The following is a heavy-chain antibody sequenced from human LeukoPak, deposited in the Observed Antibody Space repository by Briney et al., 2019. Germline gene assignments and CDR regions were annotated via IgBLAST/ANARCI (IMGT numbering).Heavy chain of an antibody. CDR1: GFTFDDYA. D-gene: IGHD2-8*01. Sequence: GGSLRLSCAASGFTFDDYAMHWVRQAPGKGLEWVSLISGDGGSTYYADSVKGRFTISRDNSKNTLYLQMNSLRAEDTAVYYCAKSGGFVVLMVYAVYFDYWGQGTLVTVSS. CDR2: ISGDGGST. V-gene: IGHV3-43*02. J-gene: IGHJ4*02. CDR3: AKSGGFVVLMVYAVYFDY.